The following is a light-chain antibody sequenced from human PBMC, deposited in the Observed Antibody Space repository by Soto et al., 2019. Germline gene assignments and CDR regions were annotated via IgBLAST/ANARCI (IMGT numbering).Light chain of an antibody. CDR1: QSVDNDY. CDR3: QQYGSSPWT. V-gene: IGKV3-20*01. Sequence: EIVLTQSPGTLSLSPGERATLSCRASQSVDNDYLAWYQQKPGQAPRLLLYGASSRATGIPDRFSGSGSGTDFTLTISRLEPEDFAVYYCQQYGSSPWTFGQGTKVDIK. CDR2: GAS. J-gene: IGKJ1*01.